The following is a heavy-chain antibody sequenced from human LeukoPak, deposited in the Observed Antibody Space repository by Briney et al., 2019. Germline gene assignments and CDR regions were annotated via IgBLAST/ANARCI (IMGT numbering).Heavy chain of an antibody. CDR2: INTDGTVT. J-gene: IGHJ4*02. Sequence: PGGSLRLSCIASGFIFSSYEMHWVRQAPGKGLESVSRINTDGTVTTYADSVKGRFTVSRDNADNTMFLQMNSVRDEDTAVYYCATKQWLAPPPDSWGQGTPVTVSS. CDR3: ATKQWLAPPPDS. D-gene: IGHD6-19*01. V-gene: IGHV3-74*01. CDR1: GFIFSSYE.